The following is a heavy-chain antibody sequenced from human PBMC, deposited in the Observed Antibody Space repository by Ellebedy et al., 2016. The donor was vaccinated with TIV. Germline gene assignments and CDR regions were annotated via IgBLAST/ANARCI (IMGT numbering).Heavy chain of an antibody. D-gene: IGHD5-12*01. CDR1: GGSFSGYY. CDR2: INHSGST. J-gene: IGHJ5*02. Sequence: SETLPLTXAVYGGSFSGYYWSWIRQPPGKGLEWIGEINHSGSTNYNPSLKSRVTISVDTSKNQFSLKLSSVTAADTAVYYCARGGYDLGSWGQGTLVTVSS. CDR3: ARGGYDLGS. V-gene: IGHV4-34*01.